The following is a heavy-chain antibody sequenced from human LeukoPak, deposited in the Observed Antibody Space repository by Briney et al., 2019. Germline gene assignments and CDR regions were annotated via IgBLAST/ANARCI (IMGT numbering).Heavy chain of an antibody. CDR1: GGSISSSSYY. Sequence: PSETLSLTCTVSGGSISSSSYYWGWIRQPPGKGLEWIGSIYYSGSTYYNPSLKSRVTISVDTSKNQFSLKLSSVTAADTAVYYCASLITIFGVVMSYGIDVWGQGTTVTVSS. V-gene: IGHV4-39*01. D-gene: IGHD3-3*01. CDR2: IYYSGST. CDR3: ASLITIFGVVMSYGIDV. J-gene: IGHJ6*02.